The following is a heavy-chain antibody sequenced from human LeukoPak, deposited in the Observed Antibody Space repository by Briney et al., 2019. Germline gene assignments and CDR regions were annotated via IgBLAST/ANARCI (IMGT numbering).Heavy chain of an antibody. CDR1: GYSFTNHW. J-gene: IGHJ6*04. D-gene: IGHD6-13*01. CDR2: IYPGDSDT. CDR3: ATRITTAWDV. Sequence: GESLKISCKGSGYSFTNHWIGWLRLMPGKGLDWMGIIYPGDSDTRYGPSFQGQVTTSVDKSISSAYLQWSSLKASDTAMYYCATRITTAWDVWGKGTTVTVSS. V-gene: IGHV5-51*01.